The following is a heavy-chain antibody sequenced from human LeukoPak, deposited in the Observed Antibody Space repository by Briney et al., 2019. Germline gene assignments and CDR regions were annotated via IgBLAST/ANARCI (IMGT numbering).Heavy chain of an antibody. D-gene: IGHD3/OR15-3a*01. Sequence: PGGSLRLSCAASGFTFNSYGMHWVRQAPGKGLEWVAVIWYYGSNKYYADSVKGRFTISRDNSKNTLYLQMNSLRAEDTAVYYCAYVSHFLTGYYSPGHMDRWPKGTTVPVSS. CDR3: AYVSHFLTGYYSPGHMDR. CDR2: IWYYGSNK. J-gene: IGHJ6*03. V-gene: IGHV3-33*01. CDR1: GFTFNSYG.